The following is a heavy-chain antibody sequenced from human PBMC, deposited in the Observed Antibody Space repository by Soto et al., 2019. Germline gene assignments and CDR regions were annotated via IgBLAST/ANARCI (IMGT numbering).Heavy chain of an antibody. CDR2: IYYSGST. J-gene: IGHJ4*02. D-gene: IGHD1-26*01. CDR3: ARTVVVGATYFDY. V-gene: IGHV4-39*07. CDR1: GGSISSSSYY. Sequence: SETLSLTCTVSGGSISSSSYYWGWIRQPPGKGLEWIGSIYYSGSTFYNPSLKSRVTISVDTSKNQFSLKLSSVTAADTAVYYCARTVVVGATYFDYWGQGTLVTVSS.